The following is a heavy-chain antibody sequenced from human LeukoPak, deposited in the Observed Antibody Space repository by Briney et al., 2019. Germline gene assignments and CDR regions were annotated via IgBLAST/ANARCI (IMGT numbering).Heavy chain of an antibody. CDR2: INHSGST. CDR1: GGSFSGYY. V-gene: IGHV4-34*01. CDR3: AKRITGTPFDI. D-gene: IGHD1-20*01. J-gene: IGHJ3*02. Sequence: PETLSLTCAVYGGSFSGYYWSWIRQPPGKGLEWIGEINHSGSTNYNPSLKSRVTISVDTSKNQFSLKLSSVTAADTAVYYCAKRITGTPFDIWGQGTMVTVSS.